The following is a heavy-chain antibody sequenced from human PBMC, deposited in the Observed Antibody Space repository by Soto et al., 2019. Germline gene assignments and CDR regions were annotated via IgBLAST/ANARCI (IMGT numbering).Heavy chain of an antibody. CDR3: ARGRILPYSRTWRPFDY. J-gene: IGHJ4*02. CDR2: IIHSGST. V-gene: IGHV4-34*01. CDR1: GGSFSGYW. D-gene: IGHD6-13*01. Sequence: SETLSLTCAVYGGSFSGYWWTWIRQPPGKGLEWIGEIIHSGSTNYNPSLESRVSMSVDTSRNHFSLKLSSVTAADTAIYYCARGRILPYSRTWRPFDYWGQGTLVTVSS.